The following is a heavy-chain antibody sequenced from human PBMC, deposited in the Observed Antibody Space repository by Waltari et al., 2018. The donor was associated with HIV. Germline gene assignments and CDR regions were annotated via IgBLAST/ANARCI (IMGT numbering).Heavy chain of an antibody. J-gene: IGHJ4*02. CDR3: ARHLRGHGFLAKLYYFDF. CDR1: GGSISSSDYH. V-gene: IGHV4-39*01. D-gene: IGHD3-3*01. CDR2: IYYGGST. Sequence: QLQMQESGPGLVKPSETLSLTCSVSGGSISSSDYHWGLIRQSPGKGLEWIGNIYYGGSTYYNPSLQSRVTISVDTSKNQFSLRLNSVTAADTAVYFCARHLRGHGFLAKLYYFDFWGQGALVTVSS.